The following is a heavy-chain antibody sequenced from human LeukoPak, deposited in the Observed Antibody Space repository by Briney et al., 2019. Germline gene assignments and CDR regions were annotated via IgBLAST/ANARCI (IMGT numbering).Heavy chain of an antibody. J-gene: IGHJ4*02. CDR2: IYYSGST. Sequence: SETLSLTCAVYGGSFSGYYWSWIRQPPGKGLEWIGYIYYSGSTSYNPSLESRVTISIDTSKSQFSLKLSSVTAADTAVYYCARRAAGAGDFDYWGQGTLVTVSS. D-gene: IGHD6-13*01. CDR1: GGSFSGYY. CDR3: ARRAAGAGDFDY. V-gene: IGHV4-59*08.